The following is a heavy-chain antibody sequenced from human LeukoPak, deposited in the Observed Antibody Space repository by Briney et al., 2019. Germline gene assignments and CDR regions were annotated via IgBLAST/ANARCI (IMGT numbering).Heavy chain of an antibody. CDR1: GFTFSRYW. V-gene: IGHV3-7*01. J-gene: IGHJ4*02. D-gene: IGHD3-10*01. CDR2: IKQDGSEK. Sequence: GGSLRLSCAASGFTFSRYWMTWVRQAPGKGLEWVANIKQDGSEKYYMDSVKGRFTISRDNAENSLYLQMNSLRAEDTAVYYCASGAAGIDYWGQGTLVTVSS. CDR3: ASGAAGIDY.